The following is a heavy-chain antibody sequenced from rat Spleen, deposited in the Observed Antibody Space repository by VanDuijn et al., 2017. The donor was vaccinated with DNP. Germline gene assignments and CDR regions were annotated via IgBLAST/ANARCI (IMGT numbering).Heavy chain of an antibody. D-gene: IGHD1-1*01. V-gene: IGHV5-22*01. CDR2: MSYDGGIT. CDR1: GFTFSDYY. CDR3: AIYFYSGDNWFAY. J-gene: IGHJ3*01. Sequence: EVQLVQSGGGLVQPGRSLKLSCAASGFTFSDYYMAWVRQAPTKGLEWVAYMSYDGGITYYGDSVKGRFTISRDNAKSTLYLQMNSLRSEDMATYYCAIYFYSGDNWFAYWGQGTLVTVSS.